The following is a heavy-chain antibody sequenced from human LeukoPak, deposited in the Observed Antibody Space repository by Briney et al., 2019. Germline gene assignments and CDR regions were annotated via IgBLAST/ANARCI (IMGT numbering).Heavy chain of an antibody. Sequence: SETLSLTCTVSGDSIGSYYWSWIRQSAGKGLEWIGRIYSSGTTDYNPSIKSRVTMSVDTSKNQFSLKLNSVTAADTAVYYCARDPYYDILTGYLIRGAFDIWGLGTVVTVSS. CDR1: GDSIGSYY. D-gene: IGHD3-9*01. CDR2: IYSSGTT. J-gene: IGHJ3*02. V-gene: IGHV4-4*07. CDR3: ARDPYYDILTGYLIRGAFDI.